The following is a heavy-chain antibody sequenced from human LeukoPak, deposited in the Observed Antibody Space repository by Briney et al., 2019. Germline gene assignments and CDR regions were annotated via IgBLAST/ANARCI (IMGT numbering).Heavy chain of an antibody. V-gene: IGHV3-21*01. CDR1: GFTFSNYD. J-gene: IGHJ4*02. D-gene: IGHD5-24*01. CDR2: ISSSSSYI. Sequence: GSLRLSCAASGFTFSNYDMHWVRQAPGKRLEWVSAISSSSSYIYYADSIKGRFIISRDNAENSLYLQMNSLRAVDTVVYFCARGEEKATITALDSWGQGTLVTVSS. CDR3: ARGEEKATITALDS.